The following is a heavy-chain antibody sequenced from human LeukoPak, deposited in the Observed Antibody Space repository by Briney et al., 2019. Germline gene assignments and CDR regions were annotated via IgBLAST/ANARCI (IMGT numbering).Heavy chain of an antibody. D-gene: IGHD3-10*01. CDR2: ISGSAHKI. CDR3: ARDWFGELI. J-gene: IGHJ4*02. V-gene: IGHV3-23*01. CDR1: GFTFSNYA. Sequence: PGGSLRLSCVASGFTFSNYAMSWVRQAPEKGLDWVSVISGSAHKIRYADSVKGRFTISRDNARDSLYLQMNSLRAEDTAVYYCARDWFGELIWGQGALVTVSS.